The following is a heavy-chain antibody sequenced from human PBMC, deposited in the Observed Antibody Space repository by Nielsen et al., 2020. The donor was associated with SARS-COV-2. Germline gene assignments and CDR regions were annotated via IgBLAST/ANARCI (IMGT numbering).Heavy chain of an antibody. J-gene: IGHJ6*03. Sequence: GESLKISCAASGFTFSSYGMHWVRQAPGKGLEWVAVIWYDGSNKYYADSVKGRFTISRDNSKNTLYLQMNSLRAEDTAVYYCARTGNSYYDFWSGYLGYYYMDVWGKGTTVTVSS. CDR2: IWYDGSNK. CDR1: GFTFSSYG. D-gene: IGHD3-3*01. V-gene: IGHV3-33*01. CDR3: ARTGNSYYDFWSGYLGYYYMDV.